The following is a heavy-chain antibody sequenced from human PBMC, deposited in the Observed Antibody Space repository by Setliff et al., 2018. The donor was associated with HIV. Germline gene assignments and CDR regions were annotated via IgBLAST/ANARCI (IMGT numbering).Heavy chain of an antibody. CDR3: VRGSGYYYFDY. D-gene: IGHD3-22*01. Sequence: GGSLRLSCAASGFTFSSYWMHWVRQAPGKGLVWVFGMNTDGSSTRYADSVKGRFTISRDNAKNMLYLQMNSLSADDTAVYYCVRGSGYYYFDYWGLGTLVTVSS. V-gene: IGHV3-74*01. CDR1: GFTFSSYW. CDR2: MNTDGSST. J-gene: IGHJ4*02.